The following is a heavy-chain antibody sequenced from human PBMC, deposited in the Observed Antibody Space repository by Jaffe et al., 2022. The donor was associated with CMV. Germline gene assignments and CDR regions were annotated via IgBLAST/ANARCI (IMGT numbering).Heavy chain of an antibody. J-gene: IGHJ1*01. V-gene: IGHV1-3*01. CDR3: ARDASEWEPHYFQH. CDR1: GYTFTSYA. Sequence: QVQLVQSGAEVKKPGASVKVSCKASGYTFTSYAMHWVRQAPGQRLEWMGWINAGNGNTKYSQKFQGRVTITRDTSASTAYMELSSLRSEDTAVYYCARDASEWEPHYFQHWGQGTLVTVSS. CDR2: INAGNGNT. D-gene: IGHD1-26*01.